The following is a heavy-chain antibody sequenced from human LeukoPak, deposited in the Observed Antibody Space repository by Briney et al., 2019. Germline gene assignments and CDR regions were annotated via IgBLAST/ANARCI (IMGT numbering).Heavy chain of an antibody. D-gene: IGHD3-16*01. CDR3: YVHHYYYYMDV. CDR1: GFSFSSYV. J-gene: IGHJ6*03. Sequence: PGGSLRLSCAASGFSFSSYVMHWVRQAPGKGLVWVSRIDGDGTTTNYADSVKGRFTISRDNAKNTLYLQINSLSAEDTAVYYCYVHHYYYYMDVWGKGTTVTVSS. CDR2: IDGDGTTT. V-gene: IGHV3-74*01.